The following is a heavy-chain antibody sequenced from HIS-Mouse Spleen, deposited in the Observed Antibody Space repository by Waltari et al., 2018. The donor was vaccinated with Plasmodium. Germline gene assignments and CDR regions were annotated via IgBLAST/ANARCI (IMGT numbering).Heavy chain of an antibody. D-gene: IGHD3-10*01. CDR1: GYTFTSYD. V-gene: IGHV1-8*01. Sequence: QVQLVPSGAEVKKPGPSVKVSCKASGYTFTSYDINWVRQATGQGLEWMGWMNPNSGNTGYAQKFQGRVTMTRNTSISTAYMELSSLRSEDTAVYYCARRIYYGWDLDYWGQGTLVTVSS. J-gene: IGHJ4*02. CDR2: MNPNSGNT. CDR3: ARRIYYGWDLDY.